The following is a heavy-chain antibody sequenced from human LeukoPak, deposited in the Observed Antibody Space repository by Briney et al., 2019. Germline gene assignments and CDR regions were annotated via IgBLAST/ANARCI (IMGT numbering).Heavy chain of an antibody. J-gene: IGHJ4*02. CDR1: GFSVSSFG. CDR2: ISLNGETT. D-gene: IGHD6-19*01. CDR3: AQGFSSGWYPY. V-gene: IGHV3-23*01. Sequence: GGSLRLSCAEPGFSVSSFGMSWVRQAPGKGLEWISAISLNGETTWYADSVKGRFTISRDNSKNTLYLQLTSLRAEDTAVYYCAQGFSSGWYPYWGQGSLVSVSS.